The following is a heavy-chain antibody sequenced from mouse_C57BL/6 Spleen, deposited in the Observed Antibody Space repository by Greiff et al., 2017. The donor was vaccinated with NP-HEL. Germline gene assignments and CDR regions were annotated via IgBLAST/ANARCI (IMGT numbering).Heavy chain of an antibody. Sequence: EVMLVESGGGLVKPGGSLKLSCAASGFTFSDYGMHWVRQAPEKGLEWVAYISSGSSTIYYADTVKGRFTISRDNAKNTLFLQMTSLRSEDTAMYYCARGYGYYYAMDYWGQGTSVTVSS. CDR3: ARGYGYYYAMDY. J-gene: IGHJ4*01. CDR2: ISSGSSTI. CDR1: GFTFSDYG. D-gene: IGHD2-2*01. V-gene: IGHV5-17*01.